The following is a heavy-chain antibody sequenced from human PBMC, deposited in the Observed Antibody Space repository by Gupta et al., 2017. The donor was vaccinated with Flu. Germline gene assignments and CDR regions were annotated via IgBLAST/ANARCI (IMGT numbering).Heavy chain of an antibody. Sequence: QVQLQHFVAGLLKPSETLSLTCAVYGGSFSGYYWSWIRQPPGKGREWIGEINHRGSTNYNPSLKSRVNISGETSKNQCSLKLSSVTGAETAVYYGASFSQYDFEYWGQGNLVTVSS. CDR2: INHRGST. D-gene: IGHD2-2*01. CDR3: ASFSQYDFEY. V-gene: IGHV4-34*01. J-gene: IGHJ4*02. CDR1: GGSFSGYY.